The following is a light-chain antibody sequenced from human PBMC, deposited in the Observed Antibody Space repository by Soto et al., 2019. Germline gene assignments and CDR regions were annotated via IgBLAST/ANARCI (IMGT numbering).Light chain of an antibody. V-gene: IGKV3-11*01. CDR3: PQRSNWST. J-gene: IGKJ5*01. Sequence: RETLYFRASQSVSSNLAWYQQKPGQAPRLLIYDTSYRATGIPARFSGSRSGTDFTLTICSQAPEDFAVYYWPQRSNWSTVARGTRLEIK. CDR2: DTS. CDR1: QSVSSN.